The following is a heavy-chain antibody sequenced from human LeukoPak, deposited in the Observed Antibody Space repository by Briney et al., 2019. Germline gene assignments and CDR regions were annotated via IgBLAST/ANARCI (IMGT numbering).Heavy chain of an antibody. J-gene: IGHJ4*01. D-gene: IGHD3-10*01. Sequence: GTSVKVSCKASGFAFTSSAVQWVRQASGQRLEWLGWIVVGSGNTNYAQKFQERVTITRDTSTSRAYMELSSLGSEDTAVYYCAAGWLEEGLGYWGQGTLVTVSS. CDR2: IVVGSGNT. V-gene: IGHV1-58*01. CDR1: GFAFTSSA. CDR3: AAGWLEEGLGY.